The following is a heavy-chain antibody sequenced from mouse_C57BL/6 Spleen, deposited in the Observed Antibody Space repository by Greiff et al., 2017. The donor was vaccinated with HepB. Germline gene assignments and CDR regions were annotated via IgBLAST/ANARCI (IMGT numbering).Heavy chain of an antibody. Sequence: QVQLKQPGAELVKPGASVKLSCKASGYTFTSYWMQWVKQRPGQGLEWIGEIDPSDSYTNYNQKFKGKATLTVDTSSSPAYMQLSSLTSEDSAVYYCARRGDFYYAMDYWGQGTSVTVSS. D-gene: IGHD3-3*01. CDR2: IDPSDSYT. V-gene: IGHV1-50*01. J-gene: IGHJ4*01. CDR1: GYTFTSYW. CDR3: ARRGDFYYAMDY.